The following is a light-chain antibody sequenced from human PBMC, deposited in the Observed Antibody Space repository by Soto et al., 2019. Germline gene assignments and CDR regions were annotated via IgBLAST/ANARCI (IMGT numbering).Light chain of an antibody. J-gene: IGKJ4*01. CDR1: QSVSSSY. Sequence: EIVLTQSPGTLSLSPGERATLSCRASQSVSSSYLAWYQQKPGQAPRLLIYGAASMTTGIPNRFSGSESGTDFTLSISRLEHEDFAVYYSQQYGSSPPRLTFDGRTKVEIK. CDR3: QQYGSSPPRLT. CDR2: GAA. V-gene: IGKV3-20*01.